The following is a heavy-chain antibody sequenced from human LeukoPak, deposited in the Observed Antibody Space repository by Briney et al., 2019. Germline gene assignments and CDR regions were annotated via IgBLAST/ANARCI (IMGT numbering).Heavy chain of an antibody. CDR3: ARLGTTGPTPSEIDF. CDR2: IDPSDSYT. CDR1: GYSFPIYW. J-gene: IGHJ4*02. V-gene: IGHV5-10-1*01. D-gene: IGHD1/OR15-1a*01. Sequence: PGESLKISCKASGYSFPIYWITWVRQLPGKGLECMGKIDPSDSYTDYHPSFQGHVTFSADKSITTAYLQWSSLKASDTAMYYCARLGTTGPTPSEIDFWGQGTLVSVSS.